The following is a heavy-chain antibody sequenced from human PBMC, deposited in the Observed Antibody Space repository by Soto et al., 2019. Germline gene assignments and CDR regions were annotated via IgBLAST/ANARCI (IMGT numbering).Heavy chain of an antibody. CDR3: ARHNYGDYASYYYYMDV. CDR1: GGSISSSSYY. D-gene: IGHD4-17*01. J-gene: IGHJ6*03. V-gene: IGHV4-39*01. Sequence: SETLSLTCTVSGGSISSSSYYWGWIRQPPGKGLEWIGSIYYSGSTYYNPSLKSRVTISVDTSKNQFSLKLSSVTAADTAVYYCARHNYGDYASYYYYMDVWGKGTTVTVSS. CDR2: IYYSGST.